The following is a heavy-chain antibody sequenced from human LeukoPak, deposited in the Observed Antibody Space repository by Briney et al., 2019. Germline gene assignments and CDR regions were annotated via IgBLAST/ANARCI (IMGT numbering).Heavy chain of an antibody. Sequence: SETLSLTCTVSGYSISSGYYWGWIRQPPGKGLEWIGSIYHSGSTYYNPSLKSRVTISVDTSKNQFSLKLSSVTAADTAVYYCARAVTSSSSWYKWVNWFDPWGQGTLVTVSS. CDR2: IYHSGST. CDR3: ARAVTSSSSWYKWVNWFDP. CDR1: GYSISSGYY. D-gene: IGHD6-13*01. J-gene: IGHJ5*02. V-gene: IGHV4-38-2*02.